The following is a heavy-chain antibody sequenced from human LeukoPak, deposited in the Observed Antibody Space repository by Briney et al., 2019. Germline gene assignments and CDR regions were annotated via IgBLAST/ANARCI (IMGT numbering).Heavy chain of an antibody. CDR3: VRIYNDNNSGYRPFDF. CDR2: IKEDGSEK. CDR1: GFTFSRYA. V-gene: IGHV3-7*01. Sequence: GGSLRLSCAASGFTFSRYAMYCVRQAPGKGLEWVANIKEDGSEKYYVDSVKGRFTISRDNAKNSLYLQMNSLRAEDTAVYYCVRIYNDNNSGYRPFDFWGQGTLVTVSS. J-gene: IGHJ4*02. D-gene: IGHD3-22*01.